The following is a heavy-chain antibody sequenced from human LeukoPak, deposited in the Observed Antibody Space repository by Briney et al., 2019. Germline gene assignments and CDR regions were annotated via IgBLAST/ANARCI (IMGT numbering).Heavy chain of an antibody. Sequence: SETLSLTCTVSGGSISSSSYYWGWIRQPPGKGLEWIGSIYYSGSTYYNPSLKSRVTISVDTSKNQFSLKLSSVTAADTAVYYCARDLGAAAGSSGGDYWGQGTLVTVSS. CDR1: GGSISSSSYY. J-gene: IGHJ4*02. CDR2: IYYSGST. V-gene: IGHV4-39*07. CDR3: ARDLGAAAGSSGGDY. D-gene: IGHD6-13*01.